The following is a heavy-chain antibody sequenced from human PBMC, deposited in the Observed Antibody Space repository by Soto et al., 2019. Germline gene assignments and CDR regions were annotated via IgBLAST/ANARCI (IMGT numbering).Heavy chain of an antibody. D-gene: IGHD5-18*01. CDR2: ISYDGTNK. CDR3: AKSGYNYAYYFDY. V-gene: IGHV3-30*18. J-gene: IGHJ4*02. Sequence: PGWSLRLSCAASGFTFSSYGMHWVRQAPGKGLEWVAVISYDGTNKYYADSVKGRFTISRDNSKNTLYLQMSSLRPEDTAVYYCAKSGYNYAYYFDYCGQGTLVTVSS. CDR1: GFTFSSYG.